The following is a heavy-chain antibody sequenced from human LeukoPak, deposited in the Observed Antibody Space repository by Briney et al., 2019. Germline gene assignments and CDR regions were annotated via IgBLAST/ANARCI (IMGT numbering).Heavy chain of an antibody. D-gene: IGHD5-24*01. CDR3: ARSSPGEMATTPFDY. V-gene: IGHV4-59*01. Sequence: SETLSLTCTVSGGSISSYYWSWIRQPPGKGLEWIGYIYYSGSTNYNPSLKSRVTISVDTSKNQFSLKLSSVTAADTAVYYCARSSPGEMATTPFDYWGRGTLVTVSS. CDR1: GGSISSYY. CDR2: IYYSGST. J-gene: IGHJ4*02.